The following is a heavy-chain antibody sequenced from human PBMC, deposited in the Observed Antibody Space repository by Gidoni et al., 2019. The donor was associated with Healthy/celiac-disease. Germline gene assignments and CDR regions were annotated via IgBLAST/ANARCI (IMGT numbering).Heavy chain of an antibody. J-gene: IGHJ4*02. Sequence: QVPLQQWGAGLLKPSETLSLTCAVYGGSFSGYYWSWIRQPPGKGLEWIVEINHSGSTNYNPTLKSRVTISVDTSKNQFSLKLSAVTAADTAAYYCARISRGSGSLAYWGQGTLVTVSS. D-gene: IGHD1-26*01. CDR2: INHSGST. CDR3: ARISRGSGSLAY. CDR1: GGSFSGYY. V-gene: IGHV4-34*01.